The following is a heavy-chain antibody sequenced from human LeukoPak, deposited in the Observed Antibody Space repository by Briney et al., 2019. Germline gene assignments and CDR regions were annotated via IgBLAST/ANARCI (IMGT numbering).Heavy chain of an antibody. V-gene: IGHV3-30*19. CDR1: GFIFSTYG. Sequence: PGRSLRLSCEASGFIFSTYGMHWVRQAPGKGLEWVAVVSYDGSDKYYADSVKGRFTISRDNSKNTVYLQMNSLRAEDTAVYYCARDISGTGGFDPRGQGTLVTVSS. CDR3: ARDISGTGGFDP. J-gene: IGHJ5*02. CDR2: VSYDGSDK. D-gene: IGHD1-20*01.